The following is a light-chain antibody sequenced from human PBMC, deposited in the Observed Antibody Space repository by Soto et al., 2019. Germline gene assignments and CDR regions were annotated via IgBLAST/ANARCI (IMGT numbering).Light chain of an antibody. V-gene: IGKV1-39*01. J-gene: IGKJ1*01. Sequence: DIQLIQSPSSLSASVGDRVTITCRANEKMTRYLNWYQQKAGKAPKLLIYAASNLQSGVPSRFSGSVAGADFILTIRSLQPEDSATYYCQQSYSTPRTFGQGTKVDIK. CDR2: AAS. CDR3: QQSYSTPRT. CDR1: EKMTRY.